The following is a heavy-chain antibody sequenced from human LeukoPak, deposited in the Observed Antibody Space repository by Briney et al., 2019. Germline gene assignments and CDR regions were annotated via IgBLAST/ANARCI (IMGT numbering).Heavy chain of an antibody. CDR1: GGSISSSSYY. CDR2: IYYSGST. CDR3: ARHTNTWYYWFDP. J-gene: IGHJ5*02. Sequence: PSETLSLTCTVSGGSISSSSYYWGWIRQPPGKGLEWIGSIYYSGSTYYNPSLKSRATISVDTSKNQFSLKLSSVTAADTAVYYCARHTNTWYYWFDPWGQGTLVTVSS. V-gene: IGHV4-39*01. D-gene: IGHD6-13*01.